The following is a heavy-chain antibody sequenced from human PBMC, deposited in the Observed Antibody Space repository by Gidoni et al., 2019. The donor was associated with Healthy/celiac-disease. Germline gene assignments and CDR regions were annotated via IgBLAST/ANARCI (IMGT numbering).Heavy chain of an antibody. Sequence: EVQLVESGGGLVKPGGSLRLSCAASGFTFSRYSMNWVRQAPGKGLEWVSSISSSSSYIYYADSVKGRFTSSRDNAKNSLYLQMNSLRAEDTAVYYCARDGEFGDGSEDFDYWGQGTLVTVSS. J-gene: IGHJ4*02. CDR1: GFTFSRYS. V-gene: IGHV3-21*01. CDR3: ARDGEFGDGSEDFDY. CDR2: ISSSSSYI. D-gene: IGHD3-22*01.